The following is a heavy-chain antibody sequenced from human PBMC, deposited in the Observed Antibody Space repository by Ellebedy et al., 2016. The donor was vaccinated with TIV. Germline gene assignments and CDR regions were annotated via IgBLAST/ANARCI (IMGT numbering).Heavy chain of an antibody. V-gene: IGHV4-39*01. CDR2: IYYSGST. D-gene: IGHD3-10*01. J-gene: IGHJ5*01. CDR1: GGSISSSSYY. Sequence: MPSETLSLTCTVSGGSISSSSYYWGWIRQPPGKGLEWIGNIYYSGSTYYNPSLKSRVTISVDTSKNQFSLKLSSVTAADTAVYYCARHLYYYGSGSYGGGFDSWGQGTLVTVSS. CDR3: ARHLYYYGSGSYGGGFDS.